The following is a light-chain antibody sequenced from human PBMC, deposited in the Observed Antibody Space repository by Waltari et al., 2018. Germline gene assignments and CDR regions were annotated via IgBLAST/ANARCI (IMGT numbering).Light chain of an antibody. CDR2: KAD. CDR1: SGSVSTTSY. CDR3: ALYMGSGIWV. Sequence: QTVVTQEPSLSVSPGGTVTLTCALSSGSVSTTSYAPWYQQGPGQAPRTLVYKADSRSSGVPDRFSGSILGNKAALTITGAQADDESDYYCALYMGSGIWVFGGGTKLTVL. J-gene: IGLJ3*02. V-gene: IGLV8-61*01.